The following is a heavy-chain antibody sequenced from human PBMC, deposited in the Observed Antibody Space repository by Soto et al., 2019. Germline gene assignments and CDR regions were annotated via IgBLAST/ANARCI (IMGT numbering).Heavy chain of an antibody. V-gene: IGHV6-1*01. CDR3: ARGTPRDSSNEDYYYGMDV. CDR1: GDSVSSNSAA. J-gene: IGHJ6*02. CDR2: TYYRSKWYN. Sequence: PSQTLSLTCAISGDSVSSNSAAWNWIRQSPSRGLEWLGRTYYRSKWYNDYAVSVKSRLTINPDTSKNQFSLQLNSVTPEDTAVYYCARGTPRDSSNEDYYYGMDVWGQGTTVTVSS. D-gene: IGHD6-13*01.